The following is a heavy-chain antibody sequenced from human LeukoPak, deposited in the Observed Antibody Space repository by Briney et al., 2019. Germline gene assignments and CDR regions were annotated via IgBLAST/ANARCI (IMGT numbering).Heavy chain of an antibody. CDR3: ARAYCSGGSCYSGFDY. D-gene: IGHD2-15*01. CDR1: GGSISSYY. Sequence: PSETLSLTCTVSGGSISSYYWSWIRQPPGKGLEWIGYIYYSGSTNYNPSLKSRVTISVDTPKNQFSLKLSSVTAADTAVYYCARAYCSGGSCYSGFDYWGQGTLVTVSS. V-gene: IGHV4-59*12. J-gene: IGHJ4*02. CDR2: IYYSGST.